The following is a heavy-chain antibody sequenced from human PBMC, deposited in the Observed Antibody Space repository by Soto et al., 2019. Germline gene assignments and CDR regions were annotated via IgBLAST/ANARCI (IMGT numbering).Heavy chain of an antibody. CDR1: GGSISSSNW. V-gene: IGHV4-4*02. D-gene: IGHD6-13*01. CDR3: ARAGSSCGGGGYYFDY. CDR2: IYHSGST. J-gene: IGHJ4*02. Sequence: QVQLQESGPGLVKPSGTLSLTCAVSGGSISSSNWWSWVRQPPGKGLEWIGEIYHSGSTNYNPSLKSRVTISVEKSKNQFSLKLSSVTAADTAVYYCARAGSSCGGGGYYFDYWGQGTLVTVSS.